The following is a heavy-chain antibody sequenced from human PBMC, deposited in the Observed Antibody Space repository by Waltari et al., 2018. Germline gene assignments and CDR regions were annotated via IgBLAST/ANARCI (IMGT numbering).Heavy chain of an antibody. CDR2: ISSSSSTI. CDR1: GFTFSSYS. CDR3: ARTNRASPFDI. J-gene: IGHJ3*02. V-gene: IGHV3-48*01. Sequence: EVQLVESGGGLVQPGGSLRLSCAASGFTFSSYSMNWVRQAPGKGLEWVSYISSSSSTIYYADSVKGRFTISRDSAKNSLYLQMNSLRAEDTAVYYCARTNRASPFDIWGQGTMVTVSS.